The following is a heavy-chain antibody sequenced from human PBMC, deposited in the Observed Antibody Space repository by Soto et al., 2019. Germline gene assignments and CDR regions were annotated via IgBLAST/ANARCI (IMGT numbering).Heavy chain of an antibody. CDR1: GFTFSDYY. V-gene: IGHV3-11*01. Sequence: PGGSLRLSCAASGFTFSDYYMSWIRQAPGKGLEWVSYISSSGSTIYYADSVKGRFTISRDNAKNSLYLQMNSLRAEDTAVYYCARDSSPEFCISTSCYVGNWFDPWGQGTLVTVSS. D-gene: IGHD2-2*01. J-gene: IGHJ5*02. CDR2: ISSSGSTI. CDR3: ARDSSPEFCISTSCYVGNWFDP.